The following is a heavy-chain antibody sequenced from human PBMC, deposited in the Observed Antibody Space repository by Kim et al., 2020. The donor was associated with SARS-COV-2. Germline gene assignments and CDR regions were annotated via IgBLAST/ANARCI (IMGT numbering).Heavy chain of an antibody. D-gene: IGHD2-15*01. CDR3: ARDSSRSVVVVAATENPIDY. Sequence: GGSLRLSCAASGFTFSSYSMNWVRQAPGKGLEWVSSISSSSSYIYYADSVKGRFTISRDNAKNSLYLQMNSLRAEDTAVYYCARDSSRSVVVVAATENPIDYWGQGTLVTVSS. CDR1: GFTFSSYS. V-gene: IGHV3-21*01. J-gene: IGHJ4*02. CDR2: ISSSSSYI.